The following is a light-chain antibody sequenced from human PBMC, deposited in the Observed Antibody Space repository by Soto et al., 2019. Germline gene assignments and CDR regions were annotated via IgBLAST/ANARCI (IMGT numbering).Light chain of an antibody. V-gene: IGKV3-15*01. Sequence: EIVMTQSPATLSLSPGERATLSCRASQSVNNNLAWYQQKPGQTPRLLIYSASTRATGIPSWFSGSGSGTEFTLSISSLQSEDFALYYCQQYNDWPYTFDRGTKLEIK. J-gene: IGKJ2*01. CDR1: QSVNNN. CDR2: SAS. CDR3: QQYNDWPYT.